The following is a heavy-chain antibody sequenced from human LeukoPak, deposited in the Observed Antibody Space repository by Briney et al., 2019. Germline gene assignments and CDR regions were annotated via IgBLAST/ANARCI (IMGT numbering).Heavy chain of an antibody. V-gene: IGHV1-2*02. CDR2: IYPKSGGT. Sequence: ASVKVSCKASGYTFTGYYMHWVRQAPGQGLEWMGWIYPKSGGTNYAQKFQGRVTMTRDTSISTAYMEVSRMTSDDTAVYYCATSGGTSGPELDYWGQGTLVTVSS. J-gene: IGHJ4*02. CDR1: GYTFTGYY. D-gene: IGHD3-3*01. CDR3: ATSGGTSGPELDY.